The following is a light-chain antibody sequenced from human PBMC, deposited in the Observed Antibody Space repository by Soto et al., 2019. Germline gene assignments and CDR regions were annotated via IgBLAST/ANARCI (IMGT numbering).Light chain of an antibody. CDR1: RSVSSNY. Sequence: EIVLTQSPGTLSLSPVETATLSCRASRSVSSNYLAWYQQRPGQAPRLLINRASNRATGIPDRFTGSGSGTDFTLTINRLEPADFAVYYCQHYGSSPRTFGQGTKVDIK. J-gene: IGKJ1*01. CDR3: QHYGSSPRT. V-gene: IGKV3-20*01. CDR2: RAS.